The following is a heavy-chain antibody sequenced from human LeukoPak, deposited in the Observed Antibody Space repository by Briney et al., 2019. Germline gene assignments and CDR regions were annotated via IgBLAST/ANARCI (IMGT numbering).Heavy chain of an antibody. Sequence: GGSLRLSCAASGFTFSSHALSWVRQAPGKGLEWVSAISASGASTAYADSVRGRFTISRDNSKNTLYLQMNSLRAEDTAVYYCAKVEGHYDSGNYYFQGFDCWGQGTLVTVSS. CDR1: GFTFSSHA. D-gene: IGHD3-10*01. V-gene: IGHV3-23*01. CDR3: AKVEGHYDSGNYYFQGFDC. J-gene: IGHJ4*02. CDR2: ISASGAST.